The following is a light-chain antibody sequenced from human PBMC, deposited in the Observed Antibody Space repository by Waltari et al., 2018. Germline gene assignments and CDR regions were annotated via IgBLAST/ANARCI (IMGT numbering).Light chain of an antibody. CDR3: QQCYSTPYT. Sequence: DIVMTQSPDSLAVSLGERVTINCRSSQNILYNSDNKNYLAWFQQKPGQPPKLLISLATTRESGVPDRFSGSGSGTEFTLTISSLQAADVAVYYCQQCYSTPYTFGQGTKLEIK. J-gene: IGKJ2*01. V-gene: IGKV4-1*01. CDR1: QNILYNSDNKNY. CDR2: LAT.